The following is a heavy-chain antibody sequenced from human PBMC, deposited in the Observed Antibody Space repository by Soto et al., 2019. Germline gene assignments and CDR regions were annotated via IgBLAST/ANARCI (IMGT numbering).Heavy chain of an antibody. J-gene: IGHJ6*02. D-gene: IGHD4-4*01. CDR3: ARGEGTVTTSGYYYYGMDV. CDR1: GGTFSSYA. CDR2: IIPIFGTA. V-gene: IGHV1-69*13. Sequence: GASVKVSCKASGGTFSSYAISWVRQAPGQGLEWMGGIIPIFGTANYAQKFQGRVTITADESTSTAYMELSSPRSEDTAVYYCARGEGTVTTSGYYYYGMDVWGQGTTVTVSS.